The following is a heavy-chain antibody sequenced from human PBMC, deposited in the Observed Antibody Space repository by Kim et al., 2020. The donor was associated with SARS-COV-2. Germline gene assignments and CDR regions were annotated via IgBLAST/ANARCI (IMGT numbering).Heavy chain of an antibody. D-gene: IGHD2-2*01. V-gene: IGHV3-9*01. CDR1: GFTFGDYA. CDR2: ISWRSDNI. CDR3: ARDLSGLDCTSTTCFIYGMDV. J-gene: IGHJ6*02. Sequence: GGSLRPSCAASGFTFGDYAMHWVRQAPGKGLEWVSGISWRSDNIYYAGSVEGRFTISRDNAKNSLFLQMSGLRHEDTAVYYCARDLSGLDCTSTTCFIYGMDVWGQGTTVTVSS.